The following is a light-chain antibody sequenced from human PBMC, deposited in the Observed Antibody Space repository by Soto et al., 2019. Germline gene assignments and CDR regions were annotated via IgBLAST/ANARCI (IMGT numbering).Light chain of an antibody. Sequence: QSVLTQPHSASGTPGQRVTISCSGSSSNIGSKYVYWYQQLPGTAPKLLMYRNNQRPSGVPDRFSGSKSGTSASLAISGLRSEDEADYYCAAWDAGVSGPAFGGGTKVTVL. CDR2: RNN. V-gene: IGLV1-47*01. CDR3: AAWDAGVSGPA. CDR1: SSNIGSKY. J-gene: IGLJ2*01.